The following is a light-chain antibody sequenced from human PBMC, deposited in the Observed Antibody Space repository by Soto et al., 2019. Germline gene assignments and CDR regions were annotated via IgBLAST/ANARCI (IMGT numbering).Light chain of an antibody. CDR2: AAS. Sequence: IQITQSPSSLSSSAADGFTITCRASQNIIRHLNWYQHKPGRAPRLLIYAASTLQSGVPSRFTGSGSGTEFTLTITGLQPEDFATYYCQHSYNMPIAFGQGTRLEIK. J-gene: IGKJ5*01. CDR1: QNIIRH. V-gene: IGKV1-39*01. CDR3: QHSYNMPIA.